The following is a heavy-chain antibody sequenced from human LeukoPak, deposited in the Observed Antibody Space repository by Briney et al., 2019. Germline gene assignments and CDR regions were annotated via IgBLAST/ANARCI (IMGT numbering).Heavy chain of an antibody. D-gene: IGHD3-9*01. CDR1: GFTFSNYW. CDR2: IKQDGSEK. CDR3: AGGSGYLITS. J-gene: IGHJ5*02. V-gene: IGHV3-7*01. Sequence: GGSLRLSCAASGFTFSNYWMGWVRQAPGKGLEWLAIIKQDGSEKHYKGSVEGRFTISRDNAKNSLHLQMNSLRAEDTAVYYCAGGSGYLITSWGQGTLVTVSS.